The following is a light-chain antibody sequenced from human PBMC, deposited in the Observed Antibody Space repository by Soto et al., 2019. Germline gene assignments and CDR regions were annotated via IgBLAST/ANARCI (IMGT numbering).Light chain of an antibody. J-gene: IGKJ2*01. CDR2: KAS. CDR3: QQYSSYPYP. V-gene: IGKV1-5*03. Sequence: DIQMTQSPSTLSASVGDRVTITCRASQSISSWLAWYQQKPGTAPKLLIYKASSLQSGVPSRFSGSGSWTEFTLTISSLQPDDFATYYCQQYSSYPYPFGQGTKLEIK. CDR1: QSISSW.